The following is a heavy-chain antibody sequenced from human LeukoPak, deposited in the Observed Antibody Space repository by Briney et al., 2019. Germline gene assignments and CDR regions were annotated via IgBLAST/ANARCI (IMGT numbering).Heavy chain of an antibody. V-gene: IGHV3-15*01. CDR3: TAERGGWFGEQGDY. CDR2: IKSKTDGGTT. D-gene: IGHD3-10*01. J-gene: IGHJ4*02. Sequence: QSGGSLRLSCAASGFTFSNAWMSWVRQAPGKGLEWVGRIKSKTDGGTTDYAAPVKGRFTISRDDSKNTLYPQMNSLKTEDTAVYYCTAERGGWFGEQGDYWGQGTLVTVSS. CDR1: GFTFSNAW.